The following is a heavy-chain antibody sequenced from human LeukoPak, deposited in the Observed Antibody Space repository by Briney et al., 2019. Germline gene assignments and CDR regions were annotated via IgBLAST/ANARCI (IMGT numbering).Heavy chain of an antibody. CDR3: AREVSPSHGEYFDY. Sequence: PGLSLRLSCAASRFTFDDYGMSWVRQAPGKGLEWVSAINWNGGSTTYADSVRGRFTISRDNAKNSLYLQMNSLRAEDTAFYYCAREVSPSHGEYFDYWGQGTLVTVSS. D-gene: IGHD4-17*01. J-gene: IGHJ4*02. V-gene: IGHV3-20*04. CDR1: RFTFDDYG. CDR2: INWNGGST.